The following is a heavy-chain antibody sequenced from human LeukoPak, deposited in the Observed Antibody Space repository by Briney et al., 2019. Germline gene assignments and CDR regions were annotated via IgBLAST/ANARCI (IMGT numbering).Heavy chain of an antibody. D-gene: IGHD3-3*01. CDR1: GYTFTSYD. Sequence: ASVKVSCKASGYTFTSYDINWVRQATGQGLEWMGRMNPNSGNTGYAQKFQGRVTITRNISISTAYMELSSLRSEDTAVYYCARGHDFWSGYYNYWGQGTLVTVSS. V-gene: IGHV1-8*03. J-gene: IGHJ4*02. CDR3: ARGHDFWSGYYNY. CDR2: MNPNSGNT.